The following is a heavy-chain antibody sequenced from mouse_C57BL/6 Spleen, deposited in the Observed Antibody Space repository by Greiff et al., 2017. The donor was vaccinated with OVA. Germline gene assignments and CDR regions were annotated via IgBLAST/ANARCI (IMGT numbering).Heavy chain of an antibody. J-gene: IGHJ2*01. CDR2: INPNNGGT. D-gene: IGHD2-4*01. Sequence: VQLKESGPELVKPGASVKMSCKASGYTFTDYNMHWVKQSHGKSLEWIGYINPNNGGTSYNQKFKGKATLTVNKSSSTAYMELRSLTSEDSAVYYCARRGYDYSYFDYWGQGTTLTVSS. CDR3: ARRGYDYSYFDY. CDR1: GYTFTDYN. V-gene: IGHV1-22*01.